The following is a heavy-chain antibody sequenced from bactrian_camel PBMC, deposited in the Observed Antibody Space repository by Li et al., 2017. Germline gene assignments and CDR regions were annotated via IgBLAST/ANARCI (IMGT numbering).Heavy chain of an antibody. CDR1: GFTYSRGRNC. V-gene: IGHV3S1*01. J-gene: IGHJ4*01. D-gene: IGHD1*01. CDR3: ATQPAAFNGGECYRFQDLAFNY. CDR2: IHPEESAR. Sequence: HVQLVESGGGSVPAGESLTLSCVASGFTYSRGRNCMGWFRQTPGKEREWVASIHPEESARYGDSAKGRFTISQDNAKNTLYLQINSLTPEDTAMYYCATQPAAFNGGECYRFQDLAFNYWGQGTQVTVS.